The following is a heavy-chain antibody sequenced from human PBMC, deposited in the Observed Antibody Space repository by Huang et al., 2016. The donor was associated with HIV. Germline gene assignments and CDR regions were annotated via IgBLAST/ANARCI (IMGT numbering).Heavy chain of an antibody. CDR1: GFTFNSYA. J-gene: IGHJ6*02. D-gene: IGHD3-3*01. CDR2: MSGRGGNT. CDR3: SRDDFWSGYSDYYGLDV. Sequence: EVQLLESGGGLVQPGGSLRLSCAASGFTFNSYAMSWVRQAPGKGLEWGSAMSGRGGNTYYADSVKGRFTISRDNSKNTLFLQRSGLRAEDTAVYYCSRDDFWSGYSDYYGLDVWGQGTTVTVSS. V-gene: IGHV3-23*01.